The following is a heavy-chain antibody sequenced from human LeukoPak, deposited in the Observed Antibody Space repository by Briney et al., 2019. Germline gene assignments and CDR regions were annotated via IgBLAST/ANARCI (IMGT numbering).Heavy chain of an antibody. J-gene: IGHJ3*02. D-gene: IGHD2-15*01. CDR3: ARDQGYLAFDI. CDR2: ISGSGGAI. CDR1: GFTFSRYA. Sequence: PGGSLRLSCAASGFTFSRYAMTWVRQAPGKGLEWVSGISGSGGAIYYADSVKGRFTISRDNAKNSLYLQMNSLRAEDTAVYYCARDQGYLAFDIWGQGTMVTVSS. V-gene: IGHV3-21*01.